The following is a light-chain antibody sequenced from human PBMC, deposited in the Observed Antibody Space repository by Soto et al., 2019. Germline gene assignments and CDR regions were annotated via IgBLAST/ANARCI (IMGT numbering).Light chain of an antibody. V-gene: IGKV3-15*01. CDR3: QQYNNWPLR. J-gene: IGKJ1*01. CDR1: QSVSNN. CDR2: GAS. Sequence: EIVMTQSPATLSVSPGEGATLSCRASQSVSNNVAWYHQKPGQAPRLLIYGASTRATGIPARFSGSGSGTEFTLTISSLQSEDFAVYYCQQYNNWPLRFGQGTKVEIK.